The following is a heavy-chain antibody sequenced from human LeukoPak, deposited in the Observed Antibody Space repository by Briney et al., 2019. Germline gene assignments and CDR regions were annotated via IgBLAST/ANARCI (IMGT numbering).Heavy chain of an antibody. D-gene: IGHD6-13*01. CDR1: RFTFSAYS. Sequence: PGGSLRLSCAASRFTFSAYSMTWVRQAPGKGLEWVSAISGSGGNTYYADSVKGRFTISRDNSKNSLYLQMNSLRTEDTALYYCAKCVYSNIYYWFDPWGQGTLVSVSS. CDR3: AKCVYSNIYYWFDP. CDR2: ISGSGGNT. V-gene: IGHV3-23*01. J-gene: IGHJ5*02.